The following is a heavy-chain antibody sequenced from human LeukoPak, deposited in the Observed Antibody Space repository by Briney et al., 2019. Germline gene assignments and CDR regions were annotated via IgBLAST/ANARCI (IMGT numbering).Heavy chain of an antibody. CDR2: LYGGGDT. V-gene: IGHV3-53*05. CDR3: AKDTQSGSYYYYYMDV. J-gene: IGHJ6*03. D-gene: IGHD3-10*01. CDR1: GFTVSGNY. Sequence: GGSLRLSCAASGFTVSGNYMSWVRQAPGRGLDWVSALYGGGDTYYADSVKGRFTISRDSSKNSLYLQMNSLRAEDTALYYCAKDTQSGSYYYYYMDVWGKGTTVTISS.